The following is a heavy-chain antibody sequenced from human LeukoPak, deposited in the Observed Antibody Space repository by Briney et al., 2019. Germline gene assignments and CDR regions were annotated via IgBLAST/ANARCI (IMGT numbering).Heavy chain of an antibody. J-gene: IGHJ3*02. CDR3: VRAFYYYDSSGYMGAFDI. V-gene: IGHV3-33*01. Sequence: GGSLRLSCAASGFTFSSYGMHWVRQAPGKGLEWVAVIWYDGSNKYYADSVKGRFTISRDNSKNTLYLQMNSLRAEDTAVYYCVRAFYYYDSSGYMGAFDIWGQGTMVTVSS. CDR1: GFTFSSYG. D-gene: IGHD3-22*01. CDR2: IWYDGSNK.